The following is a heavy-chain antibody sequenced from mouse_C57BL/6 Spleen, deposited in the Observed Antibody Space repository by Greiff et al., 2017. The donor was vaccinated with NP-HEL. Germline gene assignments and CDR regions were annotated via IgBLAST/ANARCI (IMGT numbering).Heavy chain of an antibody. CDR3: ARGYYGPYFDV. CDR1: GYAFSSSW. V-gene: IGHV1-82*01. J-gene: IGHJ1*03. D-gene: IGHD1-1*01. CDR2: IYPGDGDT. Sequence: QVQLQQSGPELVKPGASVKISCKASGYAFSSSWMNWVKQRPGKGLEWIGRIYPGDGDTNYNGKFKGKATLTVDKSSSTAYMQLSSLTSEDSAVYFCARGYYGPYFDVWGTGTTVTVSS.